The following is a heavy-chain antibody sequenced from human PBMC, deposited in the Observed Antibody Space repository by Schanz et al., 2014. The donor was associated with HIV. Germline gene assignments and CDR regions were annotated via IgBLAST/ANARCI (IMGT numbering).Heavy chain of an antibody. CDR3: AKGLRQWLVLGVSDY. CDR1: GFTFSNYC. V-gene: IGHV3-30*18. J-gene: IGHJ4*02. D-gene: IGHD6-19*01. Sequence: VQLVESGGGVVQPGRSLRLSCAVSGFTFSNYCMHWVRQAPGKGLEWVAVISYDGSNKYYADSLKGRFTIARDNSKNTLYLQMNSLRAEDTAVYYCAKGLRQWLVLGVSDYWGQGTLVTVSS. CDR2: ISYDGSNK.